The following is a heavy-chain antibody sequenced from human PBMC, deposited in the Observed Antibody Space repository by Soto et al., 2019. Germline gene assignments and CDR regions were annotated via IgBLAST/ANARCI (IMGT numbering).Heavy chain of an antibody. D-gene: IGHD3-16*01. CDR1: GGSITSGNTYS. CDR2: ISHTGST. CDR3: ARAVNAYFGTWFDP. V-gene: IGHV4-30-2*01. J-gene: IGHJ5*02. Sequence: TLSLTFAVSGGSITSGNTYSWSWIRQPPGKGLEWIGSISHTGSTSYNPSLKSRVSMSVDKSKNQFSLKLSSVTAADMAVYYCARAVNAYFGTWFDPWGQGTLVTVSS.